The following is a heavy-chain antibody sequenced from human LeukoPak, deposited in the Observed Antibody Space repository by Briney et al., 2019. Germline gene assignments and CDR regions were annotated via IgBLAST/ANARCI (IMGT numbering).Heavy chain of an antibody. CDR2: IYHSGST. CDR1: GGSISSGGYS. CDR3: ARLDSSGYRAGDDAFDI. V-gene: IGHV4-30-2*01. D-gene: IGHD3-22*01. J-gene: IGHJ3*02. Sequence: SETLSLTCAVSGGSISSGGYSWSWIRQPPGKGLEWIGYIYHSGSTYYNPSLKSRVTISVDRSKNQFSLKLSSVTAADTAVYYCARLDSSGYRAGDDAFDIWGQGKMVTVSS.